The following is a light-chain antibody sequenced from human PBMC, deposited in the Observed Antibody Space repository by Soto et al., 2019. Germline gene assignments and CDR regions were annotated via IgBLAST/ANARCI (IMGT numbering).Light chain of an antibody. V-gene: IGKV3-20*01. CDR1: QSVSSSY. J-gene: IGKJ4*01. Sequence: EIVLTQSPGTLSLSPGERATLSCRASQSVSSSYLAWYQQKPGQAPRLLIYGASSRATGIPDRFSGSGSGTDFTLTISRREPEDFAVYYCQQRTFGGGTKVEIK. CDR3: QQRT. CDR2: GAS.